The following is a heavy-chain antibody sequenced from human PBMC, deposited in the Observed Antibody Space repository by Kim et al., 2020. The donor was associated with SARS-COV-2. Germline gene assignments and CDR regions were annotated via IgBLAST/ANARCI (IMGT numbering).Heavy chain of an antibody. V-gene: IGHV3-23*01. D-gene: IGHD6-25*01. Sequence: SLKGRFTISRDNATNTLYLQMNSLRAEDTAVYYCAREVQDSSGCYWWFDPWGQGTLLAVSS. J-gene: IGHJ5*02. CDR3: AREVQDSSGCYWWFDP.